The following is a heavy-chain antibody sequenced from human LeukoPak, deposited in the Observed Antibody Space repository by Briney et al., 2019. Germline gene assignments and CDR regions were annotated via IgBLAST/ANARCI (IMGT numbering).Heavy chain of an antibody. V-gene: IGHV3-23*01. CDR2: ISGSGGST. J-gene: IGHJ4*02. CDR3: AKSGRGVYCCSTSCYDDY. CDR1: GFTFSSYA. Sequence: PGGSLRLSCAASGFTFSSYAMSWVRQAPGKGLEWVSAISGSGGSTYYADSVKGRFTISRDNSKNTLYLQMNSLRAEDTAVYYCAKSGRGVYCCSTSCYDDYWGQGTLVTVSS. D-gene: IGHD2-2*01.